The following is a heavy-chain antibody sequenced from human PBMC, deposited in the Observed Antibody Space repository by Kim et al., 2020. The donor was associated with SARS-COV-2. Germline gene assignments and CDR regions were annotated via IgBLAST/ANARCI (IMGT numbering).Heavy chain of an antibody. J-gene: IGHJ4*02. CDR2: VYFRGTT. Sequence: SETLSLTCTVSGDSMSADYWNWIRQSPGKGLEWIGYVYFRGTTSYNPSLKSRVTISVDMSKSQFSLKLISVTAADTAVYYCARRETRDLFTSDWGFFDYWGRGTLVTVSS. CDR1: GDSMSADY. V-gene: IGHV4-59*08. CDR3: ARRETRDLFTSDWGFFDY. D-gene: IGHD7-27*01.